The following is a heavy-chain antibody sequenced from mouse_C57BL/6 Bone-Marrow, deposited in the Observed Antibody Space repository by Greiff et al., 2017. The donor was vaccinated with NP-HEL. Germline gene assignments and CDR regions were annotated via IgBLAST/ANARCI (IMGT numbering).Heavy chain of an antibody. V-gene: IGHV1-19*01. CDR2: INPYNGGT. D-gene: IGHD2-4*01. CDR3: ARSGDYDLYWYFDV. J-gene: IGHJ1*03. Sequence: EVQLQQSGPVLVKPGASVKMSCKASGYTFTDYYMNWVKQSHGKSLEWIGVINPYNGGTSYNQKFKGKATLTVDKSSSTAYMELNSLTSEDSAVYYCARSGDYDLYWYFDVWGTGTTVTVSS. CDR1: GYTFTDYY.